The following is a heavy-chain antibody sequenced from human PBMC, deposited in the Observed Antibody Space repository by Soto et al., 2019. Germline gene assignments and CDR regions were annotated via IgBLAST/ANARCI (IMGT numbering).Heavy chain of an antibody. Sequence: PGGSLRLSCATSGFTFSNYRMNRVRQAPGKGLEWVASISGSGKDTFYRDSVKGRFTISRDNAESSLVLQMNSLTVDDTAVYHCARVHLVRTSSYYCGMDVWGPGTTVTVSS. V-gene: IGHV3-21*06. J-gene: IGHJ6*02. D-gene: IGHD6-6*01. CDR2: ISGSGKDT. CDR1: GFTFSNYR. CDR3: ARVHLVRTSSYYCGMDV.